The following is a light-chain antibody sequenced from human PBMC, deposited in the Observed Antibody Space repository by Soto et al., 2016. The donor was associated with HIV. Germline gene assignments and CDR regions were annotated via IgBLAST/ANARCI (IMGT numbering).Light chain of an antibody. CDR3: QQSWT. J-gene: IGKJ1*01. Sequence: DIQMTQSPSAMSASVGDRVTITCRASQGISNDLSWFHQKPGKVPKRLIYAAVTLQSGVPSRFSGSGSGTEFTLTINSLQPDDFAIYYCQQSWTFGQGTKVEIK. V-gene: IGKV1-17*03. CDR1: QGISND. CDR2: AAV.